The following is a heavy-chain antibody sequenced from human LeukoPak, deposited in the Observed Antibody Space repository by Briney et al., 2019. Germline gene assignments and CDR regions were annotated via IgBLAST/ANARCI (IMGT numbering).Heavy chain of an antibody. CDR3: ARGGVGYSGYPSPFDY. CDR2: IYHSGST. V-gene: IGHV4-38-2*01. J-gene: IGHJ4*02. Sequence: SETLSLTCAVSGYSISSSGYYWGWIRQPPGKGLEWIGSIYHSGSTYYNPSLKSRVTISVDTSKNQFSLKLSSVTAADTAVYYCARGGVGYSGYPSPFDYWGQGTLVTVSS. CDR1: GYSISSSGYY. D-gene: IGHD5-12*01.